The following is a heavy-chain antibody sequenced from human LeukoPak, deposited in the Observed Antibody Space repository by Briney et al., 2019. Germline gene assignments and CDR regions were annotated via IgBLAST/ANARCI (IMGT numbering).Heavy chain of an antibody. Sequence: ASVKVSCKVSGYTLTELSMHWVRQAPGKGLEWMGGFDPEDGKTIYAQKFQGRVTMTEDTSTDTAYMELSSLRSEDTAVYYCATDSASIAAAGTLFDYWGQGTLVTVSS. V-gene: IGHV1-24*01. CDR3: ATDSASIAAAGTLFDY. J-gene: IGHJ4*02. CDR1: GYTLTELS. CDR2: FDPEDGKT. D-gene: IGHD6-13*01.